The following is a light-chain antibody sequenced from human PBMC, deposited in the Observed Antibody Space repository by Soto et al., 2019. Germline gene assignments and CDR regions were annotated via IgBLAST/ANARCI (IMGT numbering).Light chain of an antibody. CDR3: HQYNSYFQT. CDR2: DGS. J-gene: IGKJ1*01. CDR1: QNINNW. Sequence: DIQMTQSPSTLSASVGDRVTITCRASQNINNWLAWYQQKAGKAPKLLIYDGSSLESGVPSRFSGSGSGTEFTLNISSLQPDDFATYYCHQYNSYFQTFGQGIKVEI. V-gene: IGKV1-5*01.